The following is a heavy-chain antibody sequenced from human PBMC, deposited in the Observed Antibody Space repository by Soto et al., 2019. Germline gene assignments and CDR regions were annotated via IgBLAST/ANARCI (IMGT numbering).Heavy chain of an antibody. CDR1: GFSLSTSGMF. D-gene: IGHD6-19*01. Sequence: SGPTVVNPTQTLTLTCTFSGFSLSTSGMFVSWIRQPPGKALEWLARIDWDDDKYYSTSLKTRLTISKDTSKNQVVLTMTNMDPVDTATYYCARIQSSGWEPYYYYYMDVWGKGTTVTVSS. V-gene: IGHV2-70*11. CDR2: IDWDDDK. CDR3: ARIQSSGWEPYYYYYMDV. J-gene: IGHJ6*03.